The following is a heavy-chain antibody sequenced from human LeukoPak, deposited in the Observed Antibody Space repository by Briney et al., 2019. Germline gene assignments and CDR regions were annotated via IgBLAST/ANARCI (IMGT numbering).Heavy chain of an antibody. J-gene: IGHJ3*02. V-gene: IGHV3-9*01. D-gene: IGHD4-17*01. Sequence: ARSLRLSCAASGFTFDDYAMHWVRQAPGKGLEWVSGISWNSGSIGYADSVKGRFTISRDNAKNSLYLQMNSLRAEDTALYYCAKDKHYGDYHHAFDIWGQGTMVTVSS. CDR3: AKDKHYGDYHHAFDI. CDR1: GFTFDDYA. CDR2: ISWNSGSI.